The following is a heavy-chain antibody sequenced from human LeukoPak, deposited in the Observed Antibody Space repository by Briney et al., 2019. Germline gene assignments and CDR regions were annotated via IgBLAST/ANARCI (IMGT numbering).Heavy chain of an antibody. J-gene: IGHJ4*02. Sequence: GESLKISCKGSGFSFNNYWIGWVRQMPGKGLEWMGIIYPGDSDTRYGPSFQGQVTISADKSISTAYLQWSSLKASDTAMYYCARRGGFREYSSGWSSWGQGTLVTVSS. CDR2: IYPGDSDT. D-gene: IGHD6-19*01. V-gene: IGHV5-51*01. CDR3: ARRGGFREYSSGWSS. CDR1: GFSFNNYW.